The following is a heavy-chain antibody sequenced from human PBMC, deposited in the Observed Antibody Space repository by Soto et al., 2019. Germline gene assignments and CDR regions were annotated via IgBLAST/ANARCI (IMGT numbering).Heavy chain of an antibody. D-gene: IGHD3-10*01. Sequence: SETLSLTCGVSGGSINSHYWSWIRQPPGKGLEWIGFIYYSGNTKYNPSLKSRVTISVDTSKNQFSLKLTSVTAADTAVYYCARESAGSGKNNWFDPWGQGTLVTVSS. V-gene: IGHV4-59*11. J-gene: IGHJ5*02. CDR3: ARESAGSGKNNWFDP. CDR2: IYYSGNT. CDR1: GGSINSHY.